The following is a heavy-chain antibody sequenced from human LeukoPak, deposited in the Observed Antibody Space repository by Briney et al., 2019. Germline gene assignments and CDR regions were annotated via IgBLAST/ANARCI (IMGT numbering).Heavy chain of an antibody. CDR2: INPSGGST. CDR3: ARERYFDSSGYYYMRDH. Sequence: ASVKVSCKASGYTFTSYYMHWVRQAPGQGLEWMGIINPSGGSTSYAQKFQGRVTMTRDTPTSTVYMELSSLRSEDTAVYYCARERYFDSSGYYYMRDHWGQGTLVTVSS. V-gene: IGHV1-46*01. D-gene: IGHD3-22*01. CDR1: GYTFTSYY. J-gene: IGHJ4*02.